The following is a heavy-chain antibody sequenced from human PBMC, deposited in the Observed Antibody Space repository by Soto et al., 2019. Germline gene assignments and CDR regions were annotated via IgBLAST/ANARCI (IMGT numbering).Heavy chain of an antibody. CDR2: ISYDGSNE. D-gene: IGHD6-13*01. CDR1: GFTFSSSG. Sequence: PGGSLRLSCAASGFTFSSSGMHWVRQAPGKGLEWVAIISYDGSNEHYADSVKGRFTISRDNSKNTLYLQMNSLRAEDTAVYYCTKDRSSTWSFDYWGQGTLVTVSS. J-gene: IGHJ4*02. V-gene: IGHV3-30*18. CDR3: TKDRSSTWSFDY.